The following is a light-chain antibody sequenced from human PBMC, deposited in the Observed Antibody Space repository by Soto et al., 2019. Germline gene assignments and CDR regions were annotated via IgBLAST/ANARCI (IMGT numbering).Light chain of an antibody. CDR1: QSVSSSY. CDR3: QQYNNWPPWT. V-gene: IGKV3-15*01. CDR2: GAS. J-gene: IGKJ1*01. Sequence: EIVMTQSPGTLSLSPGERATLSCRASQSVSSSYLAWYQQKPGQAPRLLIYGASTRATGIPARFSGSGSGTEFTLIISSLQSEDFAVYYCQQYNNWPPWTFGQGTKVDIK.